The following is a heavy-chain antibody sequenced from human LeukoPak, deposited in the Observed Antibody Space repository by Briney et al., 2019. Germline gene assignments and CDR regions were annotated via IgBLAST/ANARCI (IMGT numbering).Heavy chain of an antibody. CDR2: ISSSSSYI. D-gene: IGHD3-3*01. Sequence: GGSLRLSCAASGFTFSSYSMNWVRQAPGKGLEWVSSISSSSSYIYYADSVKGRFTISRDNAKSSLYLQMNSLRAEDTAVYYCARGPELRFLEWLFIIDYWGQGTLVTVSS. J-gene: IGHJ4*02. CDR1: GFTFSSYS. V-gene: IGHV3-21*01. CDR3: ARGPELRFLEWLFIIDY.